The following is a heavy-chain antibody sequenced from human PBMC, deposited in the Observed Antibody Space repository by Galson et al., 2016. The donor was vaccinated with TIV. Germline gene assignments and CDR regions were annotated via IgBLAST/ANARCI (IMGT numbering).Heavy chain of an antibody. J-gene: IGHJ6*04. CDR1: GDTFSNFA. Sequence: SVKVSCKASGDTFSNFAISWVRQAPGHGLEWVGGIIPITGSVNYAQKFQGRVTITADESTSTAYMDLSSLRSDDTVVYYCARGAYSDYLSCGGLLTVYYSNLDDWGTGTTVTVSS. CDR3: ARGAYSDYLSCGGLLTVYYSNLDD. D-gene: IGHD3-9*01. CDR2: IIPITGSV. V-gene: IGHV1-69*13.